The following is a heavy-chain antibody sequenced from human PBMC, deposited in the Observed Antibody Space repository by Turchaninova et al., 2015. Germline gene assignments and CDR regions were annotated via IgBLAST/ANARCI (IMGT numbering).Heavy chain of an antibody. V-gene: IGHV4-59*01. J-gene: IGHJ4*02. Sequence: VQLQETXPXLVXXSETLXLTXXFSGGYINSSYWAWIRQPPGKGLELIGYILYSGTTTYNPSLRSRVTISVDPSKTQFSLNLSSMTAADSAVYYCARVARPSWASFSFDFWGQGIRVTVSS. CDR2: ILYSGTT. D-gene: IGHD2-2*01. CDR1: GGYINSSY. CDR3: ARVARPSWASFSFDF.